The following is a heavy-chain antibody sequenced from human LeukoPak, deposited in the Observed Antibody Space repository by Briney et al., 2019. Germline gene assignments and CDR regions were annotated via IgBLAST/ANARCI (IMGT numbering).Heavy chain of an antibody. CDR2: IRKDGSEK. Sequence: GGSLRLSCAASGFTFSNFWMNWVRQAPGNALEWVAYIRKDGSEKYYVDSVKGRFTISRDNAKSSLYLQMNSLRAEDTAVYYCARHTSGQPCDYWGQGTLVSVSS. CDR1: GFTFSNFW. V-gene: IGHV3-7*03. D-gene: IGHD6-19*01. CDR3: ARHTSGQPCDY. J-gene: IGHJ4*02.